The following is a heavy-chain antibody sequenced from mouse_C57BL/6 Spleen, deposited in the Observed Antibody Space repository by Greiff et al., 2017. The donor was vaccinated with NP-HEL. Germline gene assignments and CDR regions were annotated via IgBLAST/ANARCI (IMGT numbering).Heavy chain of an antibody. J-gene: IGHJ1*03. D-gene: IGHD1-1*01. V-gene: IGHV1-80*01. CDR1: GYAFSSYW. CDR2: IYPGDGDT. CDR3: ARSGSTTVVVNWYFDV. Sequence: QVHVKQSGAELVKPGASVKISCKASGYAFSSYWMNWVKQRPGQGLEWIGQIYPGDGDTNYNGKFKGKATLTADKSSSTAYMQLSSLTSEDSAVYFCARSGSTTVVVNWYFDVWGTGTTVTVSS.